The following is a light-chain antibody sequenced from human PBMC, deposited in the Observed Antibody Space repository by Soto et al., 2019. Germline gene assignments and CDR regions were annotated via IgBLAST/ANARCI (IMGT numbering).Light chain of an antibody. V-gene: IGLV1-40*01. CDR3: QSYDSSQSVVL. CDR1: SSNIGAGYD. CDR2: GNS. Sequence: QSVLTQPPSVSGAPGQRVTISCTGSSSNIGAGYDVHWYQQLPGTAPKLLIYGNSNRPSGVPDRFSGSKSGTSASLAITGLQAEDEADYYCQSYDSSQSVVLFGGGTKLTVL. J-gene: IGLJ2*01.